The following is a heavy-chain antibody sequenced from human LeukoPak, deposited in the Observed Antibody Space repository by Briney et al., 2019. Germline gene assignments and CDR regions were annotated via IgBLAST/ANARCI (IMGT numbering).Heavy chain of an antibody. V-gene: IGHV3-64D*06. CDR3: VKGRVPAAVWWFDP. Sequence: PGGSLRLSCSASGFTFSSYTMHWVRQAPGKGLEYVSAISSNGGSTYYADSVKGRFTISRDNSKNTLYLQMSSLGAEDTAVYYCVKGRVPAAVWWFDPWGQGTLVTVSS. CDR1: GFTFSSYT. J-gene: IGHJ5*02. CDR2: ISSNGGST. D-gene: IGHD2-2*01.